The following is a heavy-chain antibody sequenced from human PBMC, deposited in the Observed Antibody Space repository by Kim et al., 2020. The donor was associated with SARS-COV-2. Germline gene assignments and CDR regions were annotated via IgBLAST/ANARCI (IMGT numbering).Heavy chain of an antibody. CDR3: ASLDRYGDYNPNY. CDR1: GGSISSGGYY. CDR2: IYYSGST. Sequence: SETLSLTCTVSGGSISSGGYYWSWIRQHPGKGLEWIGYIYYSGSTYYNPSLKSRVTISVDTSKNQFSLKLSSVTAADTAVYYCASLDRYGDYNPNYWGQGTLVTVSS. D-gene: IGHD4-17*01. V-gene: IGHV4-31*03. J-gene: IGHJ4*02.